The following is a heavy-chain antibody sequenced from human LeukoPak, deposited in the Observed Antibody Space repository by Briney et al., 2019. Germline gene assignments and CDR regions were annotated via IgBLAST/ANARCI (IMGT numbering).Heavy chain of an antibody. D-gene: IGHD6-13*01. CDR2: INTNTGNP. J-gene: IGHJ4*02. CDR3: ARDSPLQQLEQGGGYFDY. Sequence: ASVKVSCKASGYTFTSYAMNWVRQAPGQGLEWMGWINTNTGNPTYAQGFTGRFVFSLDTSVSTAYLQISSLKAEDTAVYYCARDSPLQQLEQGGGYFDYWGQGTLVTVSS. CDR1: GYTFTSYA. V-gene: IGHV7-4-1*02.